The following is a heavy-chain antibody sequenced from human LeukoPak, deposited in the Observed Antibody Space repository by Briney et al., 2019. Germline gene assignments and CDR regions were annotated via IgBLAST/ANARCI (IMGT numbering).Heavy chain of an antibody. CDR2: ISHDGMNA. CDR1: GLHFSGTA. D-gene: IGHD6-19*01. Sequence: PGGXLRLSCAASGLHFSGTAMSWVRQAPGKGLEWVSAISHDGMNAYYADSVKGRFTISRDNSKKTVSLEMSSLTAADTGVYYCAKDGAQYSSGPECDPRGQGALVTVSP. J-gene: IGHJ5*02. V-gene: IGHV3-23*01. CDR3: AKDGAQYSSGPECDP.